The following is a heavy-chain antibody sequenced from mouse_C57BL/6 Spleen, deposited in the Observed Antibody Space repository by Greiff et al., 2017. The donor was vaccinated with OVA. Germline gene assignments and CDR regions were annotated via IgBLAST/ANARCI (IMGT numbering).Heavy chain of an antibody. CDR2: IYPGSGST. D-gene: IGHD2-3*01. J-gene: IGHJ2*01. CDR1: GYTFTSYW. V-gene: IGHV1-55*01. CDR3: ARGRLWDGYYVY. Sequence: VQLQQSGAELVKPGASVKMSCKASGYTFTSYWITWVKQRPGQGLEWIGDIYPGSGSTNYNEKFKSKATLTVDTSSSTAYMQLSSLTSEDSAVYYCARGRLWDGYYVYWGQGTTLTVSS.